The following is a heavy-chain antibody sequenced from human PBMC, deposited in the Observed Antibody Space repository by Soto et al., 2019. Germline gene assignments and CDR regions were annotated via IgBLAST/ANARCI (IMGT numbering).Heavy chain of an antibody. D-gene: IGHD3-16*01. V-gene: IGHV3-33*01. Sequence: QVQLVESGGGVVQPGRSLRLSCAASGFTFSSYGMHWVRQAPGKGLEWVAVIWYDGSNKYYADSVKGRFTISRDNSKNTLYLQMNSLRDEDKAVYYCSRDENLGMVYWGQGTLVTVSS. CDR2: IWYDGSNK. J-gene: IGHJ4*02. CDR1: GFTFSSYG. CDR3: SRDENLGMVY.